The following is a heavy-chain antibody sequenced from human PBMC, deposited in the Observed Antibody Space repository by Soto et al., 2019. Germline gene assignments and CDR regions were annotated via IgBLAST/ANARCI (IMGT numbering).Heavy chain of an antibody. Sequence: GGSLRLSCAASGFTFSSYAMSWVRQAPGKGLEWVSAISGSGGSTYYADSVKGRFTISRDNSKNTLYLQMNSLRAEDTAVYYCAKGIVVVPAAIQDLYCSGGSCYSLDWGQGTLVTVSS. CDR1: GFTFSSYA. J-gene: IGHJ4*02. V-gene: IGHV3-23*01. D-gene: IGHD2-15*01. CDR2: ISGSGGST. CDR3: AKGIVVVPAAIQDLYCSGGSCYSLD.